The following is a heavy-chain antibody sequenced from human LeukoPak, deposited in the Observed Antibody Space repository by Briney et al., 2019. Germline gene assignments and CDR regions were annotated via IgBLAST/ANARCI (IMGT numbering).Heavy chain of an antibody. CDR1: GGSISSSSYY. CDR3: ASQIDILTGYRPDY. Sequence: SETLSLTCTVSGGSISSSSYYWGWIRQPPGKGLEWIGSIYYSGSTYYNPSLKSRVTISVDTSKNQFSLKLSSVTAADTAVYYCASQIDILTGYRPDYWGQGTLVTVSS. D-gene: IGHD3-9*01. J-gene: IGHJ4*02. CDR2: IYYSGST. V-gene: IGHV4-39*01.